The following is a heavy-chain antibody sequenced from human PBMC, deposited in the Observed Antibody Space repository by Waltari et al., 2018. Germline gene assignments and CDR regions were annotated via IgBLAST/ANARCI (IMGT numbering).Heavy chain of an antibody. CDR1: GGSVTSGTYY. CDR2: VFSTVTT. J-gene: IGHJ4*02. D-gene: IGHD3-22*01. Sequence: QPQLQESGPGLVKPSETLSLTCIVTGGSVTSGTYYWAWIRQPPGKGLEWIGSVFSTVTTDHNPSLERRVTISADTSSDQFSLNLSSVSAADTAVYYWARQRYYNDRSGPRGWRLDYWGQGALVAVSS. CDR3: ARQRYYNDRSGPRGWRLDY. V-gene: IGHV4-39*01.